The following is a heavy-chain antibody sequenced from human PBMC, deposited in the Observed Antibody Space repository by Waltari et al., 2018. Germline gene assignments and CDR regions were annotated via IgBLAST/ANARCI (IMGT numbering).Heavy chain of an antibody. CDR1: GYTFTGYY. CDR2: INPNSGGT. CDR3: ARGLWLNPYAFDI. D-gene: IGHD2-21*01. V-gene: IGHV1-2*06. J-gene: IGHJ3*02. Sequence: QVQLVQSGAEVTKPGASVKVSCTASGYTFTGYYMHWVRKAPGQGLEWMGRINPNSGGTNYAQKFQGRVTMTRDTSISTAYMELSRLRSDDTAVYYCARGLWLNPYAFDIWGQGTMVTVSS.